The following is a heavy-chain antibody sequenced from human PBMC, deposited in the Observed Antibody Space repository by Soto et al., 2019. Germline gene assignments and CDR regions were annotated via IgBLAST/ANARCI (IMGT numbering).Heavy chain of an antibody. V-gene: IGHV4-4*03. D-gene: IGHD3-22*01. CDR1: GGSISSSNW. J-gene: IGHJ6*02. CDR3: ARAQYYDSSGYYYYYYYGMDV. CDR2: IYHSGST. Sequence: KLRETLSLTCAVSGGSISSSNWWSWVRQPPGKGLEWIGEIYHSGSTNYNPSLKSRVTISVDKSKNQFSLKLSSVTAADTAVYYCARAQYYDSSGYYYYYYYGMDVWGQGTTVTVSS.